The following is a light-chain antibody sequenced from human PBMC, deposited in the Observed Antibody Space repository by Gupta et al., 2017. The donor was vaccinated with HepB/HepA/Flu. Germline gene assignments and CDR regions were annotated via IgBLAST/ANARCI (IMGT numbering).Light chain of an antibody. CDR3: QAEDSSNAYV. CDR2: QDS. V-gene: IGLV3-1*01. J-gene: IGLJ1*01. Sequence: SSELTQPPSVSVSPGQTASITCSGDKLGDKYACWYQQQPGPSPVLVIYQDSKRTSGIPGRFSVSNAGNTATLTIRGTQAVEEADYYGQAEDSSNAYVFGTGTKLTVL. CDR1: KLGDKY.